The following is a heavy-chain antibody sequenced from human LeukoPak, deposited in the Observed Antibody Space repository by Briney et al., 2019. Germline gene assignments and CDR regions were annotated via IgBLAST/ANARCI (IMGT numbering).Heavy chain of an antibody. CDR3: AKGDSSSSLIYYFDY. CDR1: GFTFSSYG. D-gene: IGHD6-6*01. Sequence: GGSQRLSCAASGFTFSSYGMHWVRQAPGKGLEWVAVISYDGGNKYYADSVKGRFTISRDNSKNTLYLQMNSLRAEDTAVYYCAKGDSSSSLIYYFDYWGQGTLVTVSS. V-gene: IGHV3-30*18. CDR2: ISYDGGNK. J-gene: IGHJ4*02.